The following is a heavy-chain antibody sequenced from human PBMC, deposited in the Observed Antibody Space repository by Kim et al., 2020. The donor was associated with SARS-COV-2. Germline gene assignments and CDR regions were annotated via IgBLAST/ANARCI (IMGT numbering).Heavy chain of an antibody. D-gene: IGHD6-19*01. V-gene: IGHV3-66*01. J-gene: IGHJ4*02. CDR1: GFTVSSNY. CDR3: AREEHPYSSGWYNY. CDR2: IYSGGST. Sequence: GGSLRLSCAASGFTVSSNYMSWVRQAPGKGLEWVSVIYSGGSTYYADSVKGRFTISRDNSKNTLYLQMNSLRAEDTAVYYCAREEHPYSSGWYNYWGQGTLVTVSS.